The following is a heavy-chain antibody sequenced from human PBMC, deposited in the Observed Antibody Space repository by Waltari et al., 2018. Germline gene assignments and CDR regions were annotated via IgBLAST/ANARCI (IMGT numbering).Heavy chain of an antibody. D-gene: IGHD1-7*01. CDR1: GYTFTGYY. CDR3: ARDNWNYGGRAFDI. J-gene: IGHJ3*02. Sequence: QVQLVQSGAEVKKPGASVKVSCKASGYTFTGYYMHWVRQAPGQGLEWMGWNNPNSGGTNSAQKFQGRVTMTRDTSISTAYMELSRLRSDDTAVYYCARDNWNYGGRAFDIWGQGTMVTVSS. CDR2: NNPNSGGT. V-gene: IGHV1-2*02.